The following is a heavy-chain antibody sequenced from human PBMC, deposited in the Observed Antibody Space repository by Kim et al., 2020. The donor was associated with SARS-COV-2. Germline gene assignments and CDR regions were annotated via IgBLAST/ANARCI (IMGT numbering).Heavy chain of an antibody. CDR3: AGAGIAAAADYYYYYYGMDV. CDR2: IFYSGST. D-gene: IGHD6-13*01. Sequence: SETLSLTCTVSGGSISIYYWSWIRHPPGKGLEWIGYIFYSGSTNYNPSLKSRATISVDTSKNQFSLKLSSVTAADTAVYYCAGAGIAAAADYYYYYYGMDVWGQGTTVTVSS. V-gene: IGHV4-59*01. CDR1: GGSISIYY. J-gene: IGHJ6*02.